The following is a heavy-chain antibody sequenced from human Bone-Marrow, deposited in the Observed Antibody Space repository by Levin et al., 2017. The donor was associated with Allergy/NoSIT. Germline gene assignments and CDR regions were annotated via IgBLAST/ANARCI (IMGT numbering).Heavy chain of an antibody. D-gene: IGHD3-22*01. CDR1: GFTVSSNY. V-gene: IGHV3-53*01. CDR2: IYSGGST. Sequence: GGSLRLSCAASGFTVSSNYMSWVRQAPGKGLEWVSVIYSGGSTYYADSVKGRFTISRDNSKNTLYLQMNSLRAEDTAVYYCARAGTYDYDSSGYYPGGIDAFDSWGQGTMVTVSS. J-gene: IGHJ3*02. CDR3: ARAGTYDYDSSGYYPGGIDAFDS.